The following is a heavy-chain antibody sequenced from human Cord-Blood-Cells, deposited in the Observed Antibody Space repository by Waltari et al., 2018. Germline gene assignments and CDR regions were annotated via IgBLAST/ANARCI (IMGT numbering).Heavy chain of an antibody. CDR1: GYTFTSYG. V-gene: IGHV1-18*04. CDR3: ASGYCSSTSCYSFDY. J-gene: IGHJ4*02. Sequence: QVQLVQSGAEVKKPGASVKVSCKASGYTFTSYGISWVRQAPGQGLEWMGWISAYNGNTNYAQKLQGRVTMTTDTSTSTGYMELRSLRSDDTAVYYCASGYCSSTSCYSFDYWGQGTLVTVSS. CDR2: ISAYNGNT. D-gene: IGHD2-2*01.